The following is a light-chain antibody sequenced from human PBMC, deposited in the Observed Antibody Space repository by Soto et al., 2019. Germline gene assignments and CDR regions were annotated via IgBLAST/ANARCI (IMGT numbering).Light chain of an antibody. Sequence: QSVLTQPPSVSGAPGQRVTISCTGSSSNIGAGYDVHWYQQLPGTAPKLLIYDNNNRPSGVPDRFSGSKSGTSASLAITGLQAEDEADYYCQPYDSSLSSWVFGGGTKLTVL. CDR3: QPYDSSLSSWV. V-gene: IGLV1-40*01. CDR2: DNN. CDR1: SSNIGAGYD. J-gene: IGLJ3*02.